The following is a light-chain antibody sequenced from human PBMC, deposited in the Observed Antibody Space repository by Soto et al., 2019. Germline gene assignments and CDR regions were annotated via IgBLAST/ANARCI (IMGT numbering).Light chain of an antibody. Sequence: EIVLTQSPGTLSVSPGERATLSCRPSLSVSVYLDWYQQKPGQAPRLLISDASNRATGIPARFSGSGSGTDFTLTISSLEPEDFAVYYCHQRQYWPPITFGQGTRLEIK. CDR2: DAS. J-gene: IGKJ5*01. CDR3: HQRQYWPPIT. V-gene: IGKV3-11*01. CDR1: LSVSVY.